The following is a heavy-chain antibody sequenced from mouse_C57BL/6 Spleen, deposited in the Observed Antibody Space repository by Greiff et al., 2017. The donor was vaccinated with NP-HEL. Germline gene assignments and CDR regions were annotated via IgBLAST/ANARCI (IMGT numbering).Heavy chain of an antibody. J-gene: IGHJ1*03. D-gene: IGHD1-1*01. Sequence: EVQLQQSGPELVKPGASVKIPCKASGYTFTDYNMDWVKQSHGKSLEWIGDINPNNGGTIYNQKFKGKATLTVDKSSSTAYMELRSLTSEDTAVYYCARYRYYYGSSWYFDVWGTGTTVTVSS. CDR1: GYTFTDYN. CDR3: ARYRYYYGSSWYFDV. CDR2: INPNNGGT. V-gene: IGHV1-18*01.